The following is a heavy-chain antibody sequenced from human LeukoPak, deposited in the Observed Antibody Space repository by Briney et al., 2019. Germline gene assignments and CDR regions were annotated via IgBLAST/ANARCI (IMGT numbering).Heavy chain of an antibody. D-gene: IGHD1-7*01. CDR3: AGAYNWNYSGFDY. CDR2: IPPIFGTA. J-gene: IGHJ4*02. V-gene: IGHV1-69*06. Sequence: SVNVSCKASGDPFSSYAIIWARHAPGQGLEGMGGIPPIFGTANYSQKFQGRVTIRADKSTSTAYMELSSLRSEDTAVYYCAGAYNWNYSGFDYWGQGTLVTVSS. CDR1: GDPFSSYA.